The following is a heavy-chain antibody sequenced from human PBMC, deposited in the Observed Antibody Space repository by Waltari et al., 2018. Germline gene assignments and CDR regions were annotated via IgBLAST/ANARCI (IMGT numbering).Heavy chain of an antibody. CDR3: ARDEARYYDIMTGGGYYGLDV. J-gene: IGHJ6*02. D-gene: IGHD3-9*01. Sequence: QVQLQESGPGLVRPSQTLSLTCTVSGGSISSGSVYWTWIRQPAGKGREWVGHIFTSGGTQYTPPIMRRVSFSLDMSWKPCSLRLSCVTAADTAVYYCARDEARYYDIMTGGGYYGLDVWGQGTTVTVSS. V-gene: IGHV4-61*02. CDR2: IFTSGGT. CDR1: GGSISSGSVY.